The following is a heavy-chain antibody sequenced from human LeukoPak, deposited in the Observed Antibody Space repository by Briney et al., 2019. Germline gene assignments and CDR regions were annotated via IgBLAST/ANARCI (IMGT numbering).Heavy chain of an antibody. CDR3: ARAHRSAVAGTKDLDY. CDR1: GYTFTGYS. J-gene: IGHJ4*02. Sequence: ASVKVSCKASGYTFTGYSMHWVRQAPGQGLEWMGWINPNSGGTNYAQKFQGRVTMTRDTSISTAYMELSRLRSDDTAVYYCARAHRSAVAGTKDLDYWGQGTLVTVSS. D-gene: IGHD6-19*01. CDR2: INPNSGGT. V-gene: IGHV1-2*02.